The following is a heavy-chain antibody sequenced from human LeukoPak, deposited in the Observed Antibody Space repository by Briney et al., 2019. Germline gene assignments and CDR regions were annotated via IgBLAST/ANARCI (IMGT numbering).Heavy chain of an antibody. CDR3: ATGSASSTSDAFDT. CDR2: IHHSGSS. J-gene: IGHJ3*02. D-gene: IGHD2-15*01. CDR1: GASIYNYY. V-gene: IGHV4-59*01. Sequence: PSETLSLTCTVSGASIYNYYWTWIRQPPGKGLGWIGFIHHSGSSTYNPSLEGRVTTSVDTSKNQVSLKLTSVTAADTAVYYCATGSASSTSDAFDTWGQGTMVAVSS.